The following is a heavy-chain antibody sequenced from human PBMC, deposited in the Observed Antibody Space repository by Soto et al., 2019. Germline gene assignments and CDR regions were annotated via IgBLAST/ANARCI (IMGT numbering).Heavy chain of an antibody. J-gene: IGHJ4*02. CDR1: GGSMSSYY. CDR3: ARADPDASVGY. V-gene: IGHV4-59*01. CDR2: NSYSGST. Sequence: QVQLQESGPGLVKPSETLSLTCTVSGGSMSSYYWTWLRQSPGRGLEWIGYNSYSGSTYYNPSLKSRVTISADTSKNQFSLRMNSMIAADTAVYYCARADPDASVGYWGQGTLVTVSS. D-gene: IGHD2-15*01.